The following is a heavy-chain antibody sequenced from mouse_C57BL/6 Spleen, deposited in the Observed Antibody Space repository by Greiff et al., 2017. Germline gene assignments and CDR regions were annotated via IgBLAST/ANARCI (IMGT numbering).Heavy chain of an antibody. Sequence: EVMLVESGGGLVKPGGSLKLSCAASGFTFSDYGMHWVRQAPEKGLEWVAYISRGSSTIYYADTVKGRFTISRDNAKDTLFLQMTSLRSEDTAMYYCAWGNYYGFAYWGQGTLVTVSA. CDR3: AWGNYYGFAY. CDR2: ISRGSSTI. V-gene: IGHV5-17*01. CDR1: GFTFSDYG. J-gene: IGHJ3*01. D-gene: IGHD1-1*01.